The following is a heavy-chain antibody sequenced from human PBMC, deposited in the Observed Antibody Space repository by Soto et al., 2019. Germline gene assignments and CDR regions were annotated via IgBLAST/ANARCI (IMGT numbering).Heavy chain of an antibody. CDR3: ARDMFYDSSGYYYLSVYD. Sequence: SVQVSYKACGGTFLSYAIIWLRQAPRQGGEGMGGIISIFGTANYAQKSQGRVTITADESTSTAYMELSSLRSEDTAVYYCARDMFYDSSGYYYLSVYDWGQGTLVTVSS. J-gene: IGHJ4*02. CDR2: IISIFGTA. V-gene: IGHV1-69*13. D-gene: IGHD3-22*01. CDR1: GGTFLSYA.